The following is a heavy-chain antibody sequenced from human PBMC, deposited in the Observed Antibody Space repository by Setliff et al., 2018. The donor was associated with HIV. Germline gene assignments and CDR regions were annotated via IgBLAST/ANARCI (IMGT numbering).Heavy chain of an antibody. CDR2: ISAYNGNT. Sequence: ASVKVSCKVSGYTFSSHGISWVRQAPGQGLEWMGWISAYNGNTNYAQKLQGRVTMTTDTSTSTAYMELRSLRSDDTAVYFCARVTVELYHDDARGFDPWGQGTLVTVSS. CDR3: ARVTVELYHDDARGFDP. J-gene: IGHJ5*02. V-gene: IGHV1-18*01. D-gene: IGHD3-22*01. CDR1: GYTFSSHG.